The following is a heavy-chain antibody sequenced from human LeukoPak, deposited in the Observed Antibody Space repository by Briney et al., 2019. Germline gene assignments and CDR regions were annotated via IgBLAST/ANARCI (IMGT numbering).Heavy chain of an antibody. Sequence: SETLSLTCTVSGGSISSYYWSWIRQPPGKGLEWIGYIYYSGSTNYNPSLKSRVTISVDTSKNQFSLKLSSVTAADTAVYYCASFGVAIDYWGKGTLDTVSS. J-gene: IGHJ4*02. D-gene: IGHD3-3*01. V-gene: IGHV4-59*01. CDR2: IYYSGST. CDR1: GGSISSYY. CDR3: ASFGVAIDY.